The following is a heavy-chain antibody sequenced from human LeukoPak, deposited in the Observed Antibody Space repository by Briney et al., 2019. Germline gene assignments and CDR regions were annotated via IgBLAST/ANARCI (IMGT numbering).Heavy chain of an antibody. CDR2: INSDGSST. D-gene: IGHD3-22*01. CDR3: ARVSPYDSTAANNDY. J-gene: IGHJ4*02. V-gene: IGHV3-74*01. CDR1: GFTFSSYW. Sequence: PGGSLRLSCAASGFTFSSYWMSWVRQAPGKGLEWVSRINSDGSSTNYADSVKGRFTISRDNAKNSLYLQMNSLRAEDTAVYYCARVSPYDSTAANNDYWGQGTLVIVSS.